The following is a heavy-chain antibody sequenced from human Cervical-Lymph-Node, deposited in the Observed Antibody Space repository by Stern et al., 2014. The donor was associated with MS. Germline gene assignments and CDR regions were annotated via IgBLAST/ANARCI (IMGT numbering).Heavy chain of an antibody. J-gene: IGHJ4*02. Sequence: QVQLVQSGPEVKKPGSSVKVSCKASGGTFDSHGISWVRQAPGQGLEWMGRISPMDDITNYAQKFQGRVTFTAGKTTNTGSLSMHNLRPEDAATYYCARITLILDGPSTTLPDYWGQGTLVTVSS. CDR3: ARITLILDGPSTTLPDY. D-gene: IGHD3/OR15-3a*01. CDR1: GGTFDSHG. CDR2: ISPMDDIT. V-gene: IGHV1-69*09.